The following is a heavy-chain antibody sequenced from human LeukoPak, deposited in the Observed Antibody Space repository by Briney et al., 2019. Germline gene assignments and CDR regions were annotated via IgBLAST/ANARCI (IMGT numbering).Heavy chain of an antibody. D-gene: IGHD3-22*01. Sequence: GGSLRLSCAASEFTFSHYAMHWVRQASGKGLEWVGRIRSKANSYATAYAASVKGRFTISRDDSKNTAYLQMNSLKTEDTAVYYCTRVGNPTYYYDSSGYPPDFDYWGQGTLVTVSS. V-gene: IGHV3-73*01. CDR1: EFTFSHYA. CDR2: IRSKANSYAT. J-gene: IGHJ4*02. CDR3: TRVGNPTYYYDSSGYPPDFDY.